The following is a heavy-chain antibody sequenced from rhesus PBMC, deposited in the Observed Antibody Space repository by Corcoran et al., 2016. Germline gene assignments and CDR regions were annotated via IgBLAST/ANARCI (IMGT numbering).Heavy chain of an antibody. Sequence: EVQLVESGGGLAKPGGSLRLSCAASGFTFSSYWMNWVRQTPGQGLDWISAINSGRRIQYSADSLTGQYTSSRDNSKTTLSMKMNSLRAEDTAVYYCAKGWRITICGLVIQDYYGLDSWCQGVVVTVSS. V-gene: IGHV3S42*01. J-gene: IGHJ6*01. CDR3: AKGWRITICGLVIQDYYGLDS. D-gene: IGHD3-3*01. CDR2: INSGRRIQ. CDR1: GFTFSSYW.